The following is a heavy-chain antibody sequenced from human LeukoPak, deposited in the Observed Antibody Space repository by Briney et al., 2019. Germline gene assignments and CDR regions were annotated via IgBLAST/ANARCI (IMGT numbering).Heavy chain of an antibody. CDR1: GGSISSYY. J-gene: IGHJ4*02. D-gene: IGHD6-19*01. CDR2: IYYSGST. CDR3: ARAQRAVAGPFDY. V-gene: IGHV4-59*01. Sequence: PSETLSLTCTVSGGSISSYYWSWIRQPPGKGLEWIGYIYYSGSTNYNPSLKSRVTISVDTSKNQFSLKLSSVTAADTAVYYCARAQRAVAGPFDYWGQGTLVTVSS.